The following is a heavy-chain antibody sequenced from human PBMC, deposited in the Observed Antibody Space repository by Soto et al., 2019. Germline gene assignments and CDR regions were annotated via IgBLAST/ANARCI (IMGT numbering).Heavy chain of an antibody. CDR3: AKQTSAYCSTTTCYEARFYYALDV. V-gene: IGHV3-30*18. D-gene: IGHD2-2*01. CDR1: GFTFSSHG. CDR2: ISHDGTNQ. J-gene: IGHJ6*02. Sequence: QVQLVESGGGVVQPGRSLRLSCAASGFTFSSHGMHWVRQAPGKGLEWVALISHDGTNQYYADSVQGRFTISRDNSKNTLYLQVNSLRAEDTALYYCAKQTSAYCSTTTCYEARFYYALDVWGQGTSVTVSS.